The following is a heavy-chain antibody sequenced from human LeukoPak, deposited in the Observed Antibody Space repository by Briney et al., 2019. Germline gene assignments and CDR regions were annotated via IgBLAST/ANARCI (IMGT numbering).Heavy chain of an antibody. CDR1: GYTFTSYY. J-gene: IGHJ3*02. V-gene: IGHV1-46*01. CDR2: INPSGGST. D-gene: IGHD6-13*01. CDR3: ARPSYLSSSWAFDI. Sequence: GASVKVSCKASGYTFTSYYMHWVRQAPGQGLEWMGIINPSGGSTSYAQKFQGRVTMTRDMSTSTVYMELSSLKASDTAMYYCARPSYLSSSWAFDIWGQGTMVTVSS.